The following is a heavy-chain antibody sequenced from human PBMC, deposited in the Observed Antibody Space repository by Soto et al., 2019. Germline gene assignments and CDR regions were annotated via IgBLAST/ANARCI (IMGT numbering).Heavy chain of an antibody. D-gene: IGHD5-12*01. CDR1: GYTVTGYD. J-gene: IGHJ6*02. V-gene: IGHV1-8*01. CDR3: ESTRRDGYNNYYYYYGMDV. CDR2: MNPNTGYT. Sequence: ASVKVSCKASGYTVTGYDIHWVRQATGQGLEWMGWMNPNTGYTANAQKFQGRVTMTRYISISTVYMELNSLRAEDTAVYYCESTRRDGYNNYYYYYGMDVWGQGTTVTVSS.